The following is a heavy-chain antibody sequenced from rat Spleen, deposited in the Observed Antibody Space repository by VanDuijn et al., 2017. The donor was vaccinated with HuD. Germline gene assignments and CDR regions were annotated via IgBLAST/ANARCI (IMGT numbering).Heavy chain of an antibody. CDR1: GFTFSNYG. V-gene: IGHV5-19*01. J-gene: IGHJ3*01. D-gene: IGHD4-3*01. Sequence: EVQLVESGGGLVQPGRSLKLSCAASGFTFSNYGMHWIRQAPTKGLEWVASISPSGGATYYRDSVKGRFTVSRDNEKNTLYLQLDRLMSEDTATYYCVRQDTSGYSNWFAYWGQGTLVTVSS. CDR3: VRQDTSGYSNWFAY. CDR2: ISPSGGAT.